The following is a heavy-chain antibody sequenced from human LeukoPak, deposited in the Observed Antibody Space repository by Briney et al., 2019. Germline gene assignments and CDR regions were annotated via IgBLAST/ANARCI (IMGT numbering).Heavy chain of an antibody. CDR1: GGSISSYY. D-gene: IGHD1-14*01. CDR3: AGDANQYGMDV. Sequence: KASETLSLTCTVSGGSISSYYWSWIRQPPGKGLEWIGYIYYSGSTNYNPSLKSRVTISVDTSKNQFSLKLSSVTAADTAVYYCAGDANQYGMDVWGQGTTVTVSS. V-gene: IGHV4-59*12. J-gene: IGHJ6*02. CDR2: IYYSGST.